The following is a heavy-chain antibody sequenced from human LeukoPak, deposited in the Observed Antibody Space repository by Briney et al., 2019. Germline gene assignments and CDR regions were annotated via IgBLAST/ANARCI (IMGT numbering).Heavy chain of an antibody. D-gene: IGHD2-2*01. CDR3: AAVFFSSTVPYFDP. V-gene: IGHV1-58*02. CDR2: IVVGSGNT. J-gene: IGHJ5*02. CDR1: GFTFISSA. Sequence: SVKVSCKASGFTFISSAIQWVRQVRGQRREWIGWIVVGSGNTNYAQKFQDRVTITKDMSTMTAYMELSSLRSEDTALYYCAAVFFSSTVPYFDPWAQGTLVTVSS.